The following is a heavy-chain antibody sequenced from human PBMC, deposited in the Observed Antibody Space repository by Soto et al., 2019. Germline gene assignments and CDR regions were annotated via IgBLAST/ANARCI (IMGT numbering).Heavy chain of an antibody. V-gene: IGHV4-34*01. CDR1: GGSFSGYY. CDR2: INHSGST. CDR3: ASLCSSTSCYLDY. Sequence: SETLSLTCAVYGGSFSGYYWSWIRQPPGKGLEWIGEINHSGSTNYNPSLKSRVTISVDTPKNQFSLKLSSVTAADTAVYYCASLCSSTSCYLDYWGQGTLVTVSS. D-gene: IGHD2-2*01. J-gene: IGHJ4*02.